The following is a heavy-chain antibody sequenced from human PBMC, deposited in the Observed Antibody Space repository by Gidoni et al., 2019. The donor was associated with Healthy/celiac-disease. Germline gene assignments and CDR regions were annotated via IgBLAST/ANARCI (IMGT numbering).Heavy chain of an antibody. V-gene: IGHV3-48*01. CDR2: ISSSSSTI. Sequence: EVQLVESGGGLVQPGGSLRLSCAASGFTFSSSSMNWVRQAPGKGLEWVSYISSSSSTIYYADSVKGRFTISRDNAKNSLYLQMNSLRAEDTAVYYCARVSPRYCSSTSCYEGAFDIWGQGTMVTVSS. J-gene: IGHJ3*02. D-gene: IGHD2-2*01. CDR1: GFTFSSSS. CDR3: ARVSPRYCSSTSCYEGAFDI.